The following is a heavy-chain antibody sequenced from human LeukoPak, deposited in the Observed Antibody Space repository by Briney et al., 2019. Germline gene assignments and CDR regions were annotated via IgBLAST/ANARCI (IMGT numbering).Heavy chain of an antibody. CDR2: IYYSGST. D-gene: IGHD3-3*01. CDR1: GGSISSYY. Sequence: SETLSLTCTVSGGSISSYYWSWIRQPPGKGLEWIGYIYYSGSTYYNPSLKSRVTISVDTSKNQFSLKLSSVTAADTAVYYCARDPSIFGVVGAFDIWGQGTMVTVSS. J-gene: IGHJ3*02. CDR3: ARDPSIFGVVGAFDI. V-gene: IGHV4-59*12.